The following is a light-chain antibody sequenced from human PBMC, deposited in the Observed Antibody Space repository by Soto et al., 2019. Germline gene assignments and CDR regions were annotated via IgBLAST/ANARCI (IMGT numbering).Light chain of an antibody. Sequence: EIVMTQSPANQSMSPGEKATLSCRASQSVSSNLAWYQQKPGQAPRLLIYDASTRVTGIPARFSGSGSGTEFTLTISSLQSEDLAVYYCHQYNDWPPKYTFGQGTKLEIK. V-gene: IGKV3-15*01. CDR1: QSVSSN. CDR2: DAS. J-gene: IGKJ2*01. CDR3: HQYNDWPPKYT.